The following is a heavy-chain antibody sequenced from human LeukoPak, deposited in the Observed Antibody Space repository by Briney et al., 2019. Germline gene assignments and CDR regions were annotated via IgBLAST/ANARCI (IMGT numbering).Heavy chain of an antibody. V-gene: IGHV3-21*01. Sequence: GGSLRLSCAASGFTFSSYSMNWVRQAPGKGLEWVSSISSSSSYIYYADSVKGRFTISRDNAKNSLYLQMSSLRAEDTAVYYCARLEGDCRSTSCYGWSDYWGQGTLVTVSS. D-gene: IGHD2-2*01. CDR1: GFTFSSYS. J-gene: IGHJ4*02. CDR2: ISSSSSYI. CDR3: ARLEGDCRSTSCYGWSDY.